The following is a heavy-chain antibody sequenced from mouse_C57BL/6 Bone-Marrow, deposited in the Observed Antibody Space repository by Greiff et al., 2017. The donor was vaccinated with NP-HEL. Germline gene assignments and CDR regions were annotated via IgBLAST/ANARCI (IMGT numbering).Heavy chain of an antibody. J-gene: IGHJ4*01. Sequence: QVQLKQPGAELVKPGASVKLSCKASGYTFTSYWMHWVKQRPGQGLEWIGMIHPNSGSTNYNEKFKSKATLTVDNSSSTAYMQLSSLTSEDSAVYYCASGVIRYAMDYWGQGTSVTVSS. D-gene: IGHD2-13*01. CDR1: GYTFTSYW. CDR3: ASGVIRYAMDY. CDR2: IHPNSGST. V-gene: IGHV1-64*01.